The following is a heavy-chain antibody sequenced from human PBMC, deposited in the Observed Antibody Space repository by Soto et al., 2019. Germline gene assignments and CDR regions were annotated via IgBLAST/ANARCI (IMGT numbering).Heavy chain of an antibody. CDR3: ARGNVRYGMDV. Sequence: VKVSCKASGYTFTSHHMHWVRQVPGEGLDWMGMINPRSGGTNSPQKFQGRVTMTRDTSTSTVYMELNSLRAEDRAVYYCARGNVRYGMDVWGQGTTVTVSS. D-gene: IGHD3-9*01. CDR1: GYTFTSHH. V-gene: IGHV1-46*01. J-gene: IGHJ6*02. CDR2: INPRSGGT.